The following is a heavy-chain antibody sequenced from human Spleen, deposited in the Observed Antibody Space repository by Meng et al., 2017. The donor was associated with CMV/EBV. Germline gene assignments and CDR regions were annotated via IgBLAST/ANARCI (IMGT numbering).Heavy chain of an antibody. D-gene: IGHD3-9*01. CDR2: ISPRTGRT. CDR3: SRDYGSYYDTFSGYYVDSGFFDY. Sequence: YYVHWVRHAPGQGLEWMGIISPRTGRTNYAPKFQGRVTMTGDTSTSTVYMELSSLRSEDTAIYYCSRDYGSYYDTFSGYYVDSGFFDYWGQGTLVTVSS. CDR1: YY. J-gene: IGHJ4*02. V-gene: IGHV1-46*01.